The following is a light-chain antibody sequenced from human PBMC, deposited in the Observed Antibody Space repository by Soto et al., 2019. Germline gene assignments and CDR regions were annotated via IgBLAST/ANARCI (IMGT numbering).Light chain of an antibody. CDR1: SSDVGSYNL. CDR3: CSYAGSSTPNWV. CDR2: EVS. Sequence: QSVLTQPASVSGSPGQSITISCTGTSSDVGSYNLVSWYQQHPGKAPKLMIYEVSKRPSGVSNRFSGSKSGNTASLTISGLQAGDEADYYCCSYAGSSTPNWVFGGGTQLTVL. J-gene: IGLJ3*02. V-gene: IGLV2-23*02.